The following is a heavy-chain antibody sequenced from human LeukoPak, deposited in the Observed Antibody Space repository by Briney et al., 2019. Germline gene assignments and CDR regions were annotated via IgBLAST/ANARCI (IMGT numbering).Heavy chain of an antibody. J-gene: IGHJ4*02. CDR2: ITPEGTFT. CDR1: GFTFSSYW. D-gene: IGHD2-2*03. Sequence: GGSLRLSCVATGFTFSSYWMHWVRQTPGKGLVWVSRITPEGTFTTYADSVKGRFTIPRDNAKNTLYLQMNSLRAEDTAVYYCAMDFVILETPGDDFDHWGQGTLVTVSS. V-gene: IGHV3-74*01. CDR3: AMDFVILETPGDDFDH.